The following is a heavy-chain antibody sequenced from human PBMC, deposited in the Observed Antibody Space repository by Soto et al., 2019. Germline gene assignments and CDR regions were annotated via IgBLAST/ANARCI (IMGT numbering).Heavy chain of an antibody. Sequence: GGSLSLSCAASGFPFSSYSMSWVRQAPGKGLEWVSAISGSGGSTYYADSVKGRFTISRDNSKNTLYLQMNSLRAEDTAVYYCAKTIAARPSLEDYYFDYWGQGTLVTVSS. CDR2: ISGSGGST. V-gene: IGHV3-23*01. D-gene: IGHD6-6*01. J-gene: IGHJ4*02. CDR3: AKTIAARPSLEDYYFDY. CDR1: GFPFSSYS.